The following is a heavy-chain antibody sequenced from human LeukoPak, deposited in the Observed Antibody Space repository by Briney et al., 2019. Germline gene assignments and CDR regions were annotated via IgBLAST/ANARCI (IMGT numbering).Heavy chain of an antibody. J-gene: IGHJ5*02. CDR2: ISYDGSDK. CDR1: GFTISTYG. V-gene: IGHV3-30*03. Sequence: PGGSLRLSCAASGFTISTYGMHWVRQAPGKGLEWVALISYDGSDKYYADSVKGRFTISRDNSKNTLYLQMNSLRAEDTAVYYCVRGGESTWSWGQGTLVTVSS. CDR3: VRGGESTWS. D-gene: IGHD2-15*01.